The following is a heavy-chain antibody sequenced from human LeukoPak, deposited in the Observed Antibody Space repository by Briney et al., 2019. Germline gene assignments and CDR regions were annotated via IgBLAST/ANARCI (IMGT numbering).Heavy chain of an antibody. D-gene: IGHD6-19*01. CDR1: GFTFSSYA. CDR3: ARDLSGSSHY. V-gene: IGHV3-30-3*01. CDR2: ISYDGSNK. J-gene: IGHJ4*02. Sequence: PGGSLRLSCAASGFTFSSYAMHWVRQAPGKGLEWVAVISYDGSNKYYADSVKGRFTISRDNAKNSLYLQMNSLRAEDTAVYYRARDLSGSSHYWGQGTLVTVSS.